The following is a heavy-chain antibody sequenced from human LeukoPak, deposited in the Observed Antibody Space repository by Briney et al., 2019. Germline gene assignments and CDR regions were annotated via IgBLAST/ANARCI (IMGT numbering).Heavy chain of an antibody. CDR3: ANGDYGMAFDY. D-gene: IGHD4-17*01. CDR2: IYYSGST. CDR1: GGSISSYY. Sequence: PSETLSLTCTVSGGSISSYYWSWIRQPPGKGLEWIGYIYYSGSTNYNPSLKSRVTISVDTSKNQLSLKLSSVTAADTAVYYCANGDYGMAFDYWGQGTLVTVSS. J-gene: IGHJ4*02. V-gene: IGHV4-59*01.